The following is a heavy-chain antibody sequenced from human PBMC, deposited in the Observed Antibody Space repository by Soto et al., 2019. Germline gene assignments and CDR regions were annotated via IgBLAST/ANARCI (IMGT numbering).Heavy chain of an antibody. J-gene: IGHJ4*02. Sequence: EVQLLESGGDLVQPGGSLRLSCVASEFTFNSYAMSWVRQAPGMGLEWVSSIIGSGAITYYADSVKGRFTFSRDNSKSTLYLQMNSLRVEDTALYYCAKDARDTGGNSGIDYWGQGTLVTVSS. CDR3: AKDARDTGGNSGIDY. CDR1: EFTFNSYA. CDR2: IIGSGAIT. V-gene: IGHV3-23*01. D-gene: IGHD2-21*02.